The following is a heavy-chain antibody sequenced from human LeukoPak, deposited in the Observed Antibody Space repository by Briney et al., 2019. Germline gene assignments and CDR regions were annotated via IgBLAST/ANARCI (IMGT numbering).Heavy chain of an antibody. D-gene: IGHD3-10*01. CDR3: ARPYYYGSGSSPLDY. Sequence: GESLKISCKGSGYSFTSYWLGWVRQMPGKGLEWMGIIYPGDSDTRYSPSFQGQVTISADKSISTAYLQWSSLTAEDTAMYYCARPYYYGSGSSPLDYWGQGTLVTVSS. V-gene: IGHV5-51*01. J-gene: IGHJ4*02. CDR1: GYSFTSYW. CDR2: IYPGDSDT.